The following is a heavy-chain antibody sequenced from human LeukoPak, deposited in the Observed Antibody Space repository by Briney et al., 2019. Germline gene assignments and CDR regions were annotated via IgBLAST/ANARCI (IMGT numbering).Heavy chain of an antibody. Sequence: GGSLRLSCAASGFTFGFYAMSWVRQAPGKGLEWVSAISGSGGSTNYADSVKGRFTISRDNSKNTLYLQMNSLRAEDTAVYYCASDVDTALFDYWGQGTLVTVSS. V-gene: IGHV3-23*01. CDR2: ISGSGGST. CDR1: GFTFGFYA. CDR3: ASDVDTALFDY. D-gene: IGHD5-18*01. J-gene: IGHJ4*02.